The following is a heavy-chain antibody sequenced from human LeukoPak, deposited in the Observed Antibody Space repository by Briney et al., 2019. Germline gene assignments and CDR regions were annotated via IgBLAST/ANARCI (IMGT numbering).Heavy chain of an antibody. CDR1: GFSFSRFW. Sequence: PGGSLRLSCAASGFSFSRFWMTWVRQAPGKGLEWVASIKEDGGEMYYVDSVKGRFTISRDNAQNSLFLQMTSLRAEDTAVYYCARAADIMTTVTTVDYWGQGTLVTVSS. V-gene: IGHV3-7*02. D-gene: IGHD4-17*01. J-gene: IGHJ4*02. CDR2: IKEDGGEM. CDR3: ARAADIMTTVTTVDY.